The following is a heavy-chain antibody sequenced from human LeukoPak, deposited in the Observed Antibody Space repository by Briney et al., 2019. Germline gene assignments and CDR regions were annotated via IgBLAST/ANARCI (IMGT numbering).Heavy chain of an antibody. CDR3: ARVGPSYYYYYMDA. Sequence: PGGSLTLACSASGFTFSSSWMTWVRQAPGKGLEWVANIKQDGSEQYTADSLKGRFTISRDNDKKLVFLQMNSLRVDDTAVYYCARVGPSYYYYYMDAWGNGTTVIVSS. CDR1: GFTFSSSW. J-gene: IGHJ6*03. CDR2: IKQDGSEQ. V-gene: IGHV3-7*01.